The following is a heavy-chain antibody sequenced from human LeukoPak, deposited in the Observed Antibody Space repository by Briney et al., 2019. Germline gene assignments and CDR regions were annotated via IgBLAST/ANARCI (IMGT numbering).Heavy chain of an antibody. Sequence: ASVKVSCKASGYTFSTYGITWVPQAPGQGFEWMGWISAYNGNTNFAQKFQDRVSMATGTSTSTAYMELRSLRYDDTAMYYCARAGTTSSSTPDYWGQGTLVTVSS. CDR1: GYTFSTYG. V-gene: IGHV1-18*01. D-gene: IGHD6-6*01. J-gene: IGHJ4*02. CDR2: ISAYNGNT. CDR3: ARAGTTSSSTPDY.